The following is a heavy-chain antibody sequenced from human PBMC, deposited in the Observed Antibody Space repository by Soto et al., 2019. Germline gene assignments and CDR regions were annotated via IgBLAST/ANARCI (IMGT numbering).Heavy chain of an antibody. CDR3: ARRHDSSGYYDYGMDV. CDR1: GYSFTSYW. J-gene: IGHJ6*02. CDR2: IYPGDSDT. V-gene: IGHV5-51*01. D-gene: IGHD3-22*01. Sequence: GESLKISCKGSGYSFTSYWIGWVRQMPGKGLEWMGIIYPGDSDTRYSPSFQGQVTISAGKSISTAYLQWSSLKASDTAMYYCARRHDSSGYYDYGMDVWGQGTTVTVSS.